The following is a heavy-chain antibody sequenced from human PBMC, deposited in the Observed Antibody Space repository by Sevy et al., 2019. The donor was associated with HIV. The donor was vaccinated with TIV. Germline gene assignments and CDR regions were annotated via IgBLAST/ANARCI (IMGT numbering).Heavy chain of an antibody. CDR1: GDSISGYY. CDR2: FFYSGST. V-gene: IGHV4-59*01. D-gene: IGHD6-13*01. J-gene: IGHJ6*02. Sequence: SEALSLTCTVSGDSISGYYWSWIRQPPGKGLEWIGYFFYSGSTNYNPSLKSRVTISVDTTRNQVSLKVRSVTAADTAVYYCARGIAAPRGMDVWGQGTTVTVSS. CDR3: ARGIAAPRGMDV.